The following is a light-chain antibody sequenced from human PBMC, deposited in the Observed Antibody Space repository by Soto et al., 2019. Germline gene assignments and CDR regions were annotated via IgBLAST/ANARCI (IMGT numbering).Light chain of an antibody. CDR2: DAS. CDR3: QQRTDWPPIT. J-gene: IGKJ5*01. Sequence: EIVLTQSPATLSLSPGERATLSCWASQSISTYLAWYQQKPGQAPRLLIYDASNRATGIPARFSASGSGTDFNLKISSLEPEDFAVYYCQQRTDWPPITFGQG. CDR1: QSISTY. V-gene: IGKV3-11*01.